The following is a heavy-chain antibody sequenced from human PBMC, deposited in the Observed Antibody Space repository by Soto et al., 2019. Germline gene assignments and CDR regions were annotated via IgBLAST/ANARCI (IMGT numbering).Heavy chain of an antibody. D-gene: IGHD6-6*01. J-gene: IGHJ5*02. CDR1: GYTFTSYG. CDR3: ARSSGSAYWFDP. V-gene: IGHV1-18*01. CDR2: ISAYNGNT. Sequence: QVQLVQSGAEVKKPGASVKVSCKASGYTFTSYGISWVRQAPGQGLEWMGWISAYNGNTNYAQKLKGRVTMTTDTSTSTTYMELRSPTSVDTAVYYFARSSGSAYWFDPWCQGTLVTVSS.